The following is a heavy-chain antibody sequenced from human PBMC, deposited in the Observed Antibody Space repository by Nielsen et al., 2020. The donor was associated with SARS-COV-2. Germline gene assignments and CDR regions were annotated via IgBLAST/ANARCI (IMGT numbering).Heavy chain of an antibody. Sequence: SETLSLTCAISGDSVSSSSAAWNWIRQSPSRGLEWLGRTYYRSKWYNDYAVSVKSRITISPDTSKNQFSLHLNSVTPEDTAVYYCARARGAYGDYYYYYYTDVWGKGTTVTVSS. CDR3: ARARGAYGDYYYYYYTDV. D-gene: IGHD4-17*01. CDR2: TYYRSKWYN. J-gene: IGHJ6*03. V-gene: IGHV6-1*01. CDR1: GDSVSSSSAA.